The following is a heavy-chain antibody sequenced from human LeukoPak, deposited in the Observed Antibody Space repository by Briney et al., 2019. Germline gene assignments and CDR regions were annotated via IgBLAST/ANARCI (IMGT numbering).Heavy chain of an antibody. Sequence: SETLSLTCTVSGCSISSYYRSWIRQPPGKGLEWIWYIYYSGSTNYYPSLKSRVIISVDTSKNQFSLKLSSVTAADTAVYYCARIMGDSSGYYYYDYWGQGTLVTVSS. CDR1: GCSISSYY. CDR3: ARIMGDSSGYYYYDY. J-gene: IGHJ4*02. V-gene: IGHV4-59*01. D-gene: IGHD3-22*01. CDR2: IYYSGST.